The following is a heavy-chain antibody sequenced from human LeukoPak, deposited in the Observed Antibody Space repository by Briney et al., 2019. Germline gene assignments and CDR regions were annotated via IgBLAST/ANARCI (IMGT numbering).Heavy chain of an antibody. J-gene: IGHJ4*02. CDR1: GFTFDDYT. Sequence: GGSLRLSCAASGFTFDDYTMHWVRQAPGKGLEWVSLISWDGGSTYYADSVKGRFTISRDNAKGSLYLQMNSLRADDTAVYYCARVAEAAAFDYWGQGTLVTVSS. D-gene: IGHD6-13*01. V-gene: IGHV3-43*01. CDR3: ARVAEAAAFDY. CDR2: ISWDGGST.